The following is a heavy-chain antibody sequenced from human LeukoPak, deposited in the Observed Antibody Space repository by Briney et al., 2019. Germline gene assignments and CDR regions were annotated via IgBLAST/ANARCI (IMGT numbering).Heavy chain of an antibody. V-gene: IGHV4-39*07. CDR2: SCYSGST. CDR3: ARVLSGYVYYFDY. CDR1: SGSISSSSYY. D-gene: IGHD5-12*01. J-gene: IGHJ4*02. Sequence: SETLSLTCTVSSGSISSSSYYWGWIRQPPGKGLEWIGSSCYSGSTYYNPSLKSRVTISVDTSKNQFSLKLSSVTAADTAVYYCARVLSGYVYYFDYWGQGTLVTVSS.